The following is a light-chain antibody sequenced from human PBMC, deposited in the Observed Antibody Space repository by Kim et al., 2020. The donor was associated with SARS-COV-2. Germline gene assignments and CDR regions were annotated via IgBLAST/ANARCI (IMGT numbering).Light chain of an antibody. CDR3: QQYSDWPPGDT. CDR2: AAS. Sequence: EIVLTQSPGTLSVSPGETATLSCRASQSVSDNLAWYQQKPGQAPRLLIYAASTRATGVPAMFSGSGSGTEFTLTITSLQSEDFAVYFCQQYSDWPPGDTFGQGTKLEI. J-gene: IGKJ2*01. V-gene: IGKV3-15*01. CDR1: QSVSDN.